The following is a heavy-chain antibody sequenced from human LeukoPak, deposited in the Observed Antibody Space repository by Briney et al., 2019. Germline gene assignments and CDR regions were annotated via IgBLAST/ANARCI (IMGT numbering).Heavy chain of an antibody. CDR3: ARGRCSSSCSNWFDP. Sequence: ASVKVSCKASGYTFTSYGISWVRQAPGQGLEWMGWISAYNGNTNYAQKLQGRVTMTTDTSTSTAYMELGSLRSDDTAVYYCARGRCSSSCSNWFDPWGQGTLVTVSS. V-gene: IGHV1-18*01. D-gene: IGHD6-13*01. CDR2: ISAYNGNT. CDR1: GYTFTSYG. J-gene: IGHJ5*02.